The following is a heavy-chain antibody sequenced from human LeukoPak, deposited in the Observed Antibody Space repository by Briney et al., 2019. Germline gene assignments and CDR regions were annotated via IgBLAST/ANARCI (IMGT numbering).Heavy chain of an antibody. CDR2: IYYSGST. D-gene: IGHD3-22*01. J-gene: IGHJ3*02. V-gene: IGHV4-39*01. Sequence: SETLSLTCTVSGGSISSSSYYWGWIRQPPGKGLEWIGSIYYSGSTYYNPSLKSRVTISVDASKNQFSLKLSSVTAADTAVYYCARNYYDSSGRDAFDIWGQGTMVTVSS. CDR1: GGSISSSSYY. CDR3: ARNYYDSSGRDAFDI.